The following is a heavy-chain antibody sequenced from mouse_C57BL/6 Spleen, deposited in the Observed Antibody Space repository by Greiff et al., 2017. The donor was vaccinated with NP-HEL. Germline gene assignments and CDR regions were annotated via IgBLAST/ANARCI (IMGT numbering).Heavy chain of an antibody. Sequence: VKLMESGAELVRPGTSVKVSCKASGYAFTNYLIEWVKQRPGQGLEWIGVINPGSGGTNYNEKFKGKATLTADKSSSTAYMQLSSLTSEDSAVYFCAREGDYGYDAWFAYWGQGTLVTVSA. V-gene: IGHV1-54*01. J-gene: IGHJ3*01. CDR3: AREGDYGYDAWFAY. CDR2: INPGSGGT. D-gene: IGHD2-2*01. CDR1: GYAFTNYL.